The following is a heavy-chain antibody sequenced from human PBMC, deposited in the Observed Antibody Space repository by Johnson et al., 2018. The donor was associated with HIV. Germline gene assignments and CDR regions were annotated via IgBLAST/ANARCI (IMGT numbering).Heavy chain of an antibody. D-gene: IGHD1-1*01. V-gene: IGHV3-30*18. J-gene: IGHJ3*02. CDR3: AKDRGLERRERAFDS. CDR2: ISYDGSNK. Sequence: QLQLVESGGGLVQPGGSLRLSCAASGFTFSSYGMHWVRQAPGKGLEWVAVISYDGSNKYYADSVKGRFTISRDNSKNTLYLQMNSLRAEDTALYYCAKDRGLERRERAFDSWGQGTMVTVSA. CDR1: GFTFSSYG.